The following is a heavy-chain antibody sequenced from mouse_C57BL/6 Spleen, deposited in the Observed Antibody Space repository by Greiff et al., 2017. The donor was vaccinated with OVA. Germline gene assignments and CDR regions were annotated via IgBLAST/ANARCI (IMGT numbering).Heavy chain of an antibody. Sequence: QVQLQQPGAELVKPGASVKLSCKASGYTFTSYWMHWVKQRPGQGLEWIGMIHPNSGSTNYNEKFKSKATLTVDKSSSTAYMQLSSLTSEDSAVYYCARGATIKSWFAYWGQGTLVTVSA. CDR1: GYTFTSYW. D-gene: IGHD2-12*01. CDR3: ARGATIKSWFAY. CDR2: IHPNSGST. V-gene: IGHV1-64*01. J-gene: IGHJ3*01.